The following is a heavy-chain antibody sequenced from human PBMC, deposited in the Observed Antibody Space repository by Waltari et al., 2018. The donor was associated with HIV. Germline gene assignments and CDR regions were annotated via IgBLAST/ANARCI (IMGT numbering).Heavy chain of an antibody. J-gene: IGHJ4*02. V-gene: IGHV1-18*01. Sequence: QVQLVQSGDEVKKPGASVKVSCKTSGYTFTNYGITWVRQAPGQGLEGRGWIRAYNGNTNFAKRFQGRVTSTTDTSTSTAYMELRSLRSDDTAVFYCARVQLIMVTFGGDFAPQFFEYWGQGTLVTVSS. D-gene: IGHD3-16*01. CDR3: ARVQLIMVTFGGDFAPQFFEY. CDR2: IRAYNGNT. CDR1: GYTFTNYG.